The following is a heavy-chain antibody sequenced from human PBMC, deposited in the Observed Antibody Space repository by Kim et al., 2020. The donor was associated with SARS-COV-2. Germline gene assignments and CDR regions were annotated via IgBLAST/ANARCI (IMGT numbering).Heavy chain of an antibody. D-gene: IGHD2-21*01. CDR2: T. V-gene: IGHV3-53*01. Sequence: TYYADSVKDRFTISRENSENTVYLQMNSLRAGDTAVYYCARDIPLPDSFDVWGQGTMVNVSS. J-gene: IGHJ3*01. CDR3: ARDIPLPDSFDV.